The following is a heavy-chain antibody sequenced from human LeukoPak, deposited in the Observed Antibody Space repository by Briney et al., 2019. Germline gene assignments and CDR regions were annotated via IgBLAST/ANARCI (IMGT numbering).Heavy chain of an antibody. CDR2: IIPILGTA. Sequence: SVKVSCKASGGTFSSYAISWVRQAPGQGLEWMGGIIPILGTANYAQKFQGRVTITADESTSTAYMELSSLRSEDTAVYYCARLPYCSGGSCQRGWFDPWGQGTLVTVSS. J-gene: IGHJ5*02. V-gene: IGHV1-69*01. CDR3: ARLPYCSGGSCQRGWFDP. CDR1: GGTFSSYA. D-gene: IGHD2-15*01.